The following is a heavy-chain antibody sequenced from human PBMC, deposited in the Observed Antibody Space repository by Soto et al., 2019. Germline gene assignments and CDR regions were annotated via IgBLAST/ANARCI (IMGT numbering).Heavy chain of an antibody. Sequence: SETLSLTCTVSGGSMSSYYWSWIPQSPGKGLEWIGYIYYSGSTNYNPSLKSRVAISLDTSKNQFSLMLSPVTAADTAVYYCARGEWLATIKPYFAYWGQGTLVTVSS. CDR3: ARGEWLATIKPYFAY. D-gene: IGHD5-12*01. J-gene: IGHJ4*02. V-gene: IGHV4-59*01. CDR1: GGSMSSYY. CDR2: IYYSGST.